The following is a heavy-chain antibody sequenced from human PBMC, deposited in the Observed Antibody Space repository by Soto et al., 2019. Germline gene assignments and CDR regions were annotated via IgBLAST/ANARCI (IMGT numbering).Heavy chain of an antibody. Sequence: QLQLQESGSGLVKPSQTLSLTCAVSGGSISSGGYSWGWIRQPPGKGLEWIGYIYHSGSTYYNPSLNRRVTISVDRSNNQFSLKLSSVTAADTAVYYCAAGAIFGGVPLDYWGQCTMVTVSS. V-gene: IGHV4-30-2*01. J-gene: IGHJ4*02. D-gene: IGHD3-3*01. CDR2: IYHSGST. CDR1: GGSISSGGYS. CDR3: AAGAIFGGVPLDY.